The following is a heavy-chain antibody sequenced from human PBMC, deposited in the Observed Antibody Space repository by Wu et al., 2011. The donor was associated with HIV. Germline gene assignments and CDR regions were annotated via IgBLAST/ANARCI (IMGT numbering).Heavy chain of an antibody. V-gene: IGHV1-69*06. CDR3: ARGEMTTIEPRDAFDI. Sequence: QVQLVQSGTDVMKPGASVKVSCKASGYTFIDYYIHWVRQSPGQGLEWMGGIIGIFGKANYAQKFQGRVTITADKSTSTAYMELRSLRSDDTAVYYCARGEMTTIEPRDAFDIWGQGTMVTVSS. D-gene: IGHD5-24*01. CDR1: GYTFIDYY. J-gene: IGHJ3*02. CDR2: IIGIFGKA.